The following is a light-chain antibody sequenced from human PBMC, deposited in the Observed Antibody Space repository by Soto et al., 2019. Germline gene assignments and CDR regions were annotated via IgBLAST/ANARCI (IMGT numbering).Light chain of an antibody. J-gene: IGLJ2*01. Sequence: QSVLTQPPSASGTPGQRVTISCSGSSSNIGSNTVNWYQKLPGTAPKHLIYSNNQRTSGVPDRVSGSKSGTSASLAISWLQSEDEADYYCAAWDDSLNGVVFGGGTKVTVL. V-gene: IGLV1-44*01. CDR3: AAWDDSLNGVV. CDR2: SNN. CDR1: SSNIGSNT.